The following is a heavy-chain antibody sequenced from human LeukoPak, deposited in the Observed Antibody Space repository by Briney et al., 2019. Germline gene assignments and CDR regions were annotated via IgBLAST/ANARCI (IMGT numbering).Heavy chain of an antibody. CDR1: GYTFTSYD. Sequence: ASVKVSCKASGYTFTSYDINWVRQATGQGPEWMGWMNPNSGNTGYAQKFQGRVTITRNTSISTAYMELSSLRSEDTAVYYCARGIAAAGTEDWFDPWGQGTLVTVSS. CDR3: ARGIAAAGTEDWFDP. CDR2: MNPNSGNT. J-gene: IGHJ5*02. V-gene: IGHV1-8*03. D-gene: IGHD6-13*01.